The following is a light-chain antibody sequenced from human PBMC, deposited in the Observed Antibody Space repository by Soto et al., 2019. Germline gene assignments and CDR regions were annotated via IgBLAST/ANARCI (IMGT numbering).Light chain of an antibody. Sequence: QSVLTQPPSASGTPGQRVTISCSGSSYNIGTNTVNWYQHLPGSAPKLLIYSNNQRPSGVPDRFSGSQSGTSASLAISGLQPGDEADYYCEAWDGSLNAVLFGGGTKLTVL. CDR1: SYNIGTNT. CDR2: SNN. CDR3: EAWDGSLNAVL. J-gene: IGLJ2*01. V-gene: IGLV1-44*01.